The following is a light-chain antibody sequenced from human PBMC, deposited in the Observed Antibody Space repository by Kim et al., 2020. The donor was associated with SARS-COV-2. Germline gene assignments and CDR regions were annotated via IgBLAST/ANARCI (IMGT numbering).Light chain of an antibody. V-gene: IGKV1-39*01. CDR2: AAS. Sequence: ASVVDRVTITCRANQNIGTYLNWYQHKPGKAPQLLIYAASSLRSGVPSRFSGSGSGTDFTLTISSLQPDDFATYYCQQSYSTPLHSFGQGTKLEIK. CDR1: QNIGTY. CDR3: QQSYSTPLHS. J-gene: IGKJ2*03.